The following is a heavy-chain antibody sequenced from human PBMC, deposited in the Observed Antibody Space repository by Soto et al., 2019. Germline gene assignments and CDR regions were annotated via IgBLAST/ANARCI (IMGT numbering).Heavy chain of an antibody. CDR1: GYTFTSYY. Sequence: ASVKVSCKASGYTFTSYYMHWVRQAPGQGLEWMGIINPSGGSTSYAQKFQGRVTMTRDTSTSTVYMELSSLRSEDTAVYYCAAFTRRIAAAGYYYYMDVWGKGTTVTV. D-gene: IGHD6-13*01. CDR3: AAFTRRIAAAGYYYYMDV. CDR2: INPSGGST. J-gene: IGHJ6*03. V-gene: IGHV1-46*01.